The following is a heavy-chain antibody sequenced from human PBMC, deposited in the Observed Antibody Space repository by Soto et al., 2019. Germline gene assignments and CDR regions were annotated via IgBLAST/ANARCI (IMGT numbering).Heavy chain of an antibody. CDR3: AKVSDYDFWSGYRRWFDP. Sequence: GSLRLSCAASGFTFSSYAMSWVRQAPGKGLEWASAISGSGGSTYYADSVKGRFTISRDNSKNTLYLQMNSLRAEDTAVYYCAKVSDYDFWSGYRRWFDPWGQGTLVTVSS. CDR2: ISGSGGST. D-gene: IGHD3-3*01. V-gene: IGHV3-23*01. CDR1: GFTFSSYA. J-gene: IGHJ5*02.